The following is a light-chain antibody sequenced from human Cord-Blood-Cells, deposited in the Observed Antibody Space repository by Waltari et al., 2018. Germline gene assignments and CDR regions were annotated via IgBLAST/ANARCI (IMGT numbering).Light chain of an antibody. Sequence: EIVLTQSPATLSLSPGERATLSCRASQSVSSYLAWYQQKPGQAPRLLIYDASNRATGIPARFSGSGSGTDFTHTISSLEPEDFAVYYCQQRSNWPRWTFGQGTKVEIK. J-gene: IGKJ1*01. CDR2: DAS. CDR1: QSVSSY. V-gene: IGKV3-11*01. CDR3: QQRSNWPRWT.